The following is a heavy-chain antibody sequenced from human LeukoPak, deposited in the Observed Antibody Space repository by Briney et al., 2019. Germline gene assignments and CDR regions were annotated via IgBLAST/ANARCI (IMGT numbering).Heavy chain of an antibody. D-gene: IGHD3-9*01. CDR2: ISSTSTYI. CDR3: ARVLRYFDWSYDY. Sequence: GGSLRLSCAASGFTFSSYNMNWVRQAPGKGLEWVSSISSTSTYIYYADSVKGRFTISRDNAKNSLYLQMNSLRAEDTAVYYCARVLRYFDWSYDYWGQGTLVTVSS. CDR1: GFTFSSYN. V-gene: IGHV3-21*01. J-gene: IGHJ4*02.